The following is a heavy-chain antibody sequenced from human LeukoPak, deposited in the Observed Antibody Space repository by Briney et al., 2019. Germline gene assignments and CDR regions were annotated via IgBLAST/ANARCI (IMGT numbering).Heavy chain of an antibody. J-gene: IGHJ6*03. CDR3: ARVGGYYYYYYMDV. Sequence: GGSLRLSCAASGFTFSSYAMSWVRQAPGKGLEWVSAISGSGGSTYYADSVKGRFTISRDNAKNSLYLQMNSLRAEDTALYHCARVGGYYYYYYMDVWGKGTTVTISS. CDR1: GFTFSSYA. CDR2: ISGSGGST. V-gene: IGHV3-23*01. D-gene: IGHD3-16*01.